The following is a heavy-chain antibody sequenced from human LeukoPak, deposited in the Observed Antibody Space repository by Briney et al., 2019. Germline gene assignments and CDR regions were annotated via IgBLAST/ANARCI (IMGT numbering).Heavy chain of an antibody. D-gene: IGHD2-2*01. CDR3: AKRGRDQLLCYFDS. CDR2: ILGSGGDT. CDR1: GFTFSGHA. Sequence: AGGSLILSCAASGFTFSGHAMGWVRQAPGQRLEWVSGILGSGGDTYYADSVQGRFTISRDDSKNTIYLEMNSLRVEDTAVYYCAKRGRDQLLCYFDSWGQGTLVTVSS. V-gene: IGHV3-23*01. J-gene: IGHJ4*02.